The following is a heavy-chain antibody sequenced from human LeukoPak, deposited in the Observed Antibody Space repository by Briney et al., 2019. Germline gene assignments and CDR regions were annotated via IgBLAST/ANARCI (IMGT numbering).Heavy chain of an antibody. Sequence: SETLSLTCAVSGGSISSRNWWSWVRQPPGKGLEWIGEIYHSGSTNYNPSLKSRVTISVDKSKNQFSLKLSSVTAADTAVYYCARAPGYYDSSGYYSYYGMDVWGQGTTVTVSS. CDR1: GGSISSRNW. CDR2: IYHSGST. CDR3: ARAPGYYDSSGYYSYYGMDV. D-gene: IGHD3-22*01. V-gene: IGHV4-4*02. J-gene: IGHJ6*02.